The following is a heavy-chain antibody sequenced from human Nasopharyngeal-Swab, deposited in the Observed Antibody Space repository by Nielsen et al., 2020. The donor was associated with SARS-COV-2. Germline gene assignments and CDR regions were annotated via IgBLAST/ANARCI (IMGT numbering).Heavy chain of an antibody. CDR3: ARDDDSSGYYPFGY. Sequence: WIRQPPGKGLEWIGYIYYSGSTNYNPPLKSRVTISVDTSKNQFSLKLSSVTAADTAVYYCARDDDSSGYYPFGYWGQGTLVTVSS. J-gene: IGHJ4*02. D-gene: IGHD3-22*01. V-gene: IGHV4-59*01. CDR2: IYYSGST.